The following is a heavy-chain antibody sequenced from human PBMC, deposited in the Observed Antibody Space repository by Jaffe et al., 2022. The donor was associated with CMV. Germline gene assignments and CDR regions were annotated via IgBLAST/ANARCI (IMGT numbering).Heavy chain of an antibody. CDR1: GDSISGSTYY. D-gene: IGHD1-1*01. V-gene: IGHV4-39*02. CDR3: ARVGNSLFDY. CDR2: IFYTGRT. Sequence: QLHLQESGPGLLKPSETLSLTCTVSGDSISGSTYYWGWIRQPPGKGLEWIGSIFYTGRTFYNPSVRSRMSMSVDTSKNHFSLKLSSVTAADTSVYYCARVGNSLFDYWGQGALVTVSS. J-gene: IGHJ4*02.